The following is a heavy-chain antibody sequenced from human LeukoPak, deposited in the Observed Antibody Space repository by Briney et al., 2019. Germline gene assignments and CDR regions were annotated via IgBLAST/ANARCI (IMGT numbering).Heavy chain of an antibody. J-gene: IGHJ4*02. CDR3: ARRKSRSQYYYDSSGYYYFDY. V-gene: IGHV4-61*01. CDR2: IYYSGST. D-gene: IGHD3-22*01. Sequence: PSETLSLTCTVSGGSVSSGSYYWSWIRQPPGTGLEWIGYIYYSGSTNYNPSLKSRVTISVDTSKNQFSLKLSSVTAADTAVYYCARRKSRSQYYYDSSGYYYFDYWGQGTLVTVSS. CDR1: GGSVSSGSYY.